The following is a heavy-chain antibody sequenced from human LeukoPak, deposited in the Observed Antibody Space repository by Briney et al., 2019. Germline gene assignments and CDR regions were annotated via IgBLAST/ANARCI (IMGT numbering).Heavy chain of an antibody. V-gene: IGHV3-23*01. J-gene: IGHJ4*02. CDR1: GFTFSSYA. CDR3: AKLLVGATGPFDY. D-gene: IGHD1-26*01. Sequence: PGGSLRLSCAASGFTFSSYAMSWVRQAPGKGLEWVSAISGSGGSTYYADSVKGRFTISRDSSKNTLYLQMNSLRAEDTAVYYCAKLLVGATGPFDYWGQGTLVTVSS. CDR2: ISGSGGST.